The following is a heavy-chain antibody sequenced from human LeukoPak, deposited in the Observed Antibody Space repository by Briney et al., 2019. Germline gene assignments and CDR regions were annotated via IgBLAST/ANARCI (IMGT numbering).Heavy chain of an antibody. D-gene: IGHD3-10*01. CDR2: ISYDGSNK. Sequence: PGGSLRLSCAASGFTFSNYAMHWVRQAPGKGLEWVAIISYDGSNKFYADSVKGRFAISRDNSKNTLSLQMNSLRPEDTAVYYCTRGITMVRGAIDYWGQGTLVTVSS. CDR3: TRGITMVRGAIDY. V-gene: IGHV3-30*09. CDR1: GFTFSNYA. J-gene: IGHJ4*02.